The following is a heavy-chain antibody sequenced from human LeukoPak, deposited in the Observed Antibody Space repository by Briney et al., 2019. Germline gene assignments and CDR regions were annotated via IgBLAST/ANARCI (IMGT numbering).Heavy chain of an antibody. CDR1: EFTFSSYE. J-gene: IGHJ4*02. D-gene: IGHD5-24*01. Sequence: GGSLRLSCAASEFTFSSYEMNWVRQAPGKGLEWVSYVTRSGSDTHYADSVKGRFTISRDNTKNSLYLQMNSLRAEDTAVYYCARGGFNDYWGQGTLVTVSS. V-gene: IGHV3-48*03. CDR2: VTRSGSDT. CDR3: ARGGFNDY.